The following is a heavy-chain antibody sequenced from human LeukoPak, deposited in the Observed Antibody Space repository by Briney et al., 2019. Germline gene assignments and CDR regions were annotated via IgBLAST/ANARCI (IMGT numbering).Heavy chain of an antibody. Sequence: GGSLRLSCAASGFTFSSYGMSWVRQAPGKGLEYVSAISSNGGSTYYANSVKGRFTISRDNSKNTLYLQMGSLRAEDMAVYYCARDRGYDTGYFDYWGQGTLVTVSS. CDR2: ISSNGGST. D-gene: IGHD3-22*01. J-gene: IGHJ4*02. V-gene: IGHV3-64*01. CDR3: ARDRGYDTGYFDY. CDR1: GFTFSSYG.